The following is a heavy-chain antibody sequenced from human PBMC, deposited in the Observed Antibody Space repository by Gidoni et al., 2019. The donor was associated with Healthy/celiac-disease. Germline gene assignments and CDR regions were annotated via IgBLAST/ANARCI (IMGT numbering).Heavy chain of an antibody. V-gene: IGHV4-39*07. D-gene: IGHD6-13*01. CDR2: VYYRGTT. CDR1: GDSVSNPDYY. Sequence: QLQLQESGPRLVKPSETLSLSCTVSGDSVSNPDYYWGWVRQHPGKGLEWIGTVYYRGTTYYNPSLKSRVTILVHTSLNQFSLRLSSVTAADTAIYYCARDIRYSSSWSHFDFWGQGTLATVSP. CDR3: ARDIRYSSSWSHFDF. J-gene: IGHJ4*02.